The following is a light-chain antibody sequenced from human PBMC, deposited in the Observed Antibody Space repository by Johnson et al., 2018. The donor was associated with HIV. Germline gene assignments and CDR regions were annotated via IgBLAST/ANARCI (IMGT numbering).Light chain of an antibody. Sequence: QSVLTQPPSVSAAPGQKVTISCSGSSSNLGNNYVSWYQQLPGTAPKLLIYDNSKRPSGIPDRFSGSKSGTSATLGITGRQTGDEADYYCGTWDSSLSAGLFGTGTKVTVL. J-gene: IGLJ1*01. CDR1: SSNLGNNY. CDR3: GTWDSSLSAGL. V-gene: IGLV1-51*01. CDR2: DNS.